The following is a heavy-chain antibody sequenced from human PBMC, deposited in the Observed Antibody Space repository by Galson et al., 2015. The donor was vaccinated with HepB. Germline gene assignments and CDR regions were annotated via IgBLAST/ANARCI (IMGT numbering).Heavy chain of an antibody. D-gene: IGHD3-16*02. CDR2: INSDGSST. CDR1: GFTFSSYW. Sequence: SLRLSCAASGFTFSSYWMHWVRQAPGKGLVGVSRINSDGSSTSYADSVKGRFTISRDNAKNTLYLQINSLRAEDTAVYYCARDSYDYVWGSYRPFDYWGQGTLVTVSS. CDR3: ARDSYDYVWGSYRPFDY. J-gene: IGHJ4*02. V-gene: IGHV3-74*01.